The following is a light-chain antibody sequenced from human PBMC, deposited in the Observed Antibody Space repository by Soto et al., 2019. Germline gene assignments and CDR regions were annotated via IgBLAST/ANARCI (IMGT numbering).Light chain of an antibody. CDR2: GAS. V-gene: IGKV3-15*01. Sequence: EIVMTQSPATLSLSPGERAALSCRASQSINSELAWYPQKPGQPPRLLIYGASTRATGVPARFTGSESGSEFTLTISGLQSEDFAVYYCQQGHKLPLTFGQGTRLEI. J-gene: IGKJ2*01. CDR3: QQGHKLPLT. CDR1: QSINSE.